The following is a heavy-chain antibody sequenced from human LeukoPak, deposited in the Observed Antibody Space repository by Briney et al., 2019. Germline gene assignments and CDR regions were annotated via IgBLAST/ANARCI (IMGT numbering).Heavy chain of an antibody. CDR3: ARLPVAGTYPFDY. J-gene: IGHJ4*02. CDR1: GGSISSSSYY. CDR2: IYSSGST. D-gene: IGHD6-19*01. Sequence: KPSETLSLTCTVSGGSISSSSYYWGWIRQPPGKGLEWIGSIYSSGSTYYNPSLKSRVTISVDTSKNQFSLKLSSVTAADTAVYYCARLPVAGTYPFDYWGQGTLVTVSS. V-gene: IGHV4-39*01.